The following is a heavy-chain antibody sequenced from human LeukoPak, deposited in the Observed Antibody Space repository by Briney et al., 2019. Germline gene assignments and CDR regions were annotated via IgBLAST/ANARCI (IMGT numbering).Heavy chain of an antibody. CDR3: ARYPTISANYDFWSGYYISAFDI. CDR1: GRTFSSYA. V-gene: IGHV1-69*13. CDR2: IIPIFGTA. Sequence: SPVKVSCKASGRTFSSYAISWVRQAPGQGLEWMGGIIPIFGTANYAQKFQGRVTITADESTSTVYMELSSLRSEDTAVYYCARYPTISANYDFWSGYYISAFDIWGQGTMVTVSS. J-gene: IGHJ3*02. D-gene: IGHD3-3*01.